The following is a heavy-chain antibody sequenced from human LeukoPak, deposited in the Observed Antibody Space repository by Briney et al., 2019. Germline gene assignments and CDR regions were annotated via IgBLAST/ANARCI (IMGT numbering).Heavy chain of an antibody. Sequence: KASETLSLTCAVSGFSISSGYFWGWILRPPGKGREGIGPVQYSEGTHYNLSLNSRLTISIDTSKNHFSLKLSSVAAADTALYYCARGRGRQVGTRWHPDTHHDYWGQGILVTVSS. CDR2: VQYSEGT. CDR3: ARGRGRQVGTRWHPDTHHDY. D-gene: IGHD6-13*01. J-gene: IGHJ4*02. V-gene: IGHV4-38-2*01. CDR1: GFSISSGYF.